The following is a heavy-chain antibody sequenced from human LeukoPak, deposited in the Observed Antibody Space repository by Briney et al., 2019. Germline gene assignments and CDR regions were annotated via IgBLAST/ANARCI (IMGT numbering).Heavy chain of an antibody. J-gene: IGHJ4*02. CDR1: GGTFSSYA. Sequence: SVKVSCKASGGTFSSYAISWVRQAPGQGLEWMGRIIPIFGTANYAQKFQGGVTITTDESTSTAYMELSSLRSEDTAVYYCARTGHDFWSGSLDYWGQGTLVTVSS. V-gene: IGHV1-69*05. CDR2: IIPIFGTA. D-gene: IGHD3-3*01. CDR3: ARTGHDFWSGSLDY.